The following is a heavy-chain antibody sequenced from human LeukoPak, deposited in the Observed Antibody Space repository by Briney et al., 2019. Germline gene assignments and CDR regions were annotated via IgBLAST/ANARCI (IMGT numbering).Heavy chain of an antibody. CDR2: IYYSGST. CDR1: GGSISSYY. J-gene: IGHJ4*02. CDR3: ARVGSGWHYFDY. V-gene: IGHV4-59*01. D-gene: IGHD6-19*01. Sequence: PETLSLTCTVSGGSISSYYWSWIRQPPGKGLEWIGYIYYSGSTNYNPSLKSRVTISVDTSKNQFSLKLSSVTAADTAVYYCARVGSGWHYFDYWGQGTLVTVSS.